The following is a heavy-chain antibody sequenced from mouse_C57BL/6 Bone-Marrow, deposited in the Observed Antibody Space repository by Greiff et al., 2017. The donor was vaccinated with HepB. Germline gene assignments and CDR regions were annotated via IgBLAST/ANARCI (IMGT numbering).Heavy chain of an antibody. J-gene: IGHJ2*01. CDR1: GYTFTSSW. Sequence: QVQLQQPGAELVRPGSSVKLSCKASGYTFTSSWMDWVKQRPGQGLEWIGNIYPSDSETHYNQKFKDKATLTVDKSSSTAYMQLSSLTSEDSAVYYCARDGYYVRFDYWGQGTTLTVSS. V-gene: IGHV1-61*01. D-gene: IGHD2-3*01. CDR3: ARDGYYVRFDY. CDR2: IYPSDSET.